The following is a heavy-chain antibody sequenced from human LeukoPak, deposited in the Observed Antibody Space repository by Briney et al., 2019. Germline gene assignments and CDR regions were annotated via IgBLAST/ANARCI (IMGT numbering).Heavy chain of an antibody. Sequence: SETLSLTCTVSGGSISSYHWSWIRQPPGKGLEWIGYIYYSGSTNYNPSLKSRVTISVDTSKNQFSLKLSSVTAADTAVYYCARDPNSSGWDINGAFDIWGQGQWSPSLQ. CDR1: GGSISSYH. J-gene: IGHJ3*02. V-gene: IGHV4-59*01. D-gene: IGHD6-19*01. CDR3: ARDPNSSGWDINGAFDI. CDR2: IYYSGST.